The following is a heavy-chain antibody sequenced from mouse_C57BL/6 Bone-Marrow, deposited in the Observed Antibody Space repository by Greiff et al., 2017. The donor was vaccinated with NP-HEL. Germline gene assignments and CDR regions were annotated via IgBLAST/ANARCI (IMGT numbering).Heavy chain of an antibody. J-gene: IGHJ3*01. V-gene: IGHV1-62-2*01. Sequence: VQLKQSGAELVKPGASVKLSCKASGYTFTEYTIHWVKQRSGQGLEWIGWFYPGSGSIKYNEKFKDKATLTADKSSSTVYMELSRLTSEDSAVYFCARHEASPHTSGFAWFAYWGQGTLVTVSA. CDR3: ARHEASPHTSGFAWFAY. CDR2: FYPGSGSI. D-gene: IGHD3-2*02. CDR1: GYTFTEYT.